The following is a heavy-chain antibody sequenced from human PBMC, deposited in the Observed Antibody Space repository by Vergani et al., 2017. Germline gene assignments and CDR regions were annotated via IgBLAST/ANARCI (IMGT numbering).Heavy chain of an antibody. D-gene: IGHD1-1*01. CDR2: IYPADSDT. Sequence: EVELVQSGPEMRKPGESLKISCKGSEYSFGNYWIGWVRQMPGKGLEWMGLIYPADSDTRYSPSFQGQVTISADKSISTAFLQWDSLKASDTALYYCARHTTYTDSWGQGTLVNVSS. V-gene: IGHV5-51*01. CDR3: ARHTTYTDS. CDR1: EYSFGNYW. J-gene: IGHJ4*02.